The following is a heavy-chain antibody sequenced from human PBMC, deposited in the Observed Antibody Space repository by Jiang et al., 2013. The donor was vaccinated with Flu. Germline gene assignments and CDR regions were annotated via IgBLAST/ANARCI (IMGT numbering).Heavy chain of an antibody. CDR3: ARQIVLVMVRGHPNWFDP. CDR2: INHSGST. CDR1: GGSFSDYY. D-gene: IGHD3-10*01. Sequence: TCAVYGGSFSDYYWSWIRQPPGKGLEWIGEINHSGSTNYNPSVKSRVTISVDTSKNQFSLKLSSVTAADTAVYYCARQIVLVMVRGHPNWFDPWGQGTLVTVSS. V-gene: IGHV4-34*01. J-gene: IGHJ5*02.